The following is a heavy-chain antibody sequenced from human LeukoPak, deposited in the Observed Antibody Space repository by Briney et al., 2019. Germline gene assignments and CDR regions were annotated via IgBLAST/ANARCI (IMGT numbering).Heavy chain of an antibody. CDR3: ARGPHKFDY. J-gene: IGHJ4*02. CDR1: GGSISSYY. CDR2: ISYSGSN. V-gene: IGHV4-59*01. Sequence: SETLSLTCTVSGGSISSYYWSWIRQPPGKGLEWIGYISYSGSNNYNPSLKGRVTISVNTSKHQFSLKLSAVTAADTAVYYCARGPHKFDYWGQGSLVTVSS.